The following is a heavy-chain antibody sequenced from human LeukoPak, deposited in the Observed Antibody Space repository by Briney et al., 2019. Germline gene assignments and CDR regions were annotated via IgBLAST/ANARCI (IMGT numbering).Heavy chain of an antibody. Sequence: GGSLRLSCAASGFSFSDYAMNWVRQAPGKGLEWVSSISGAGGSTYYADSVKGRFTISRDNSKNTLYLQMNTLRAEDSAVYYCAKGEDFDFWSGYLTFGGQGTLVTVSS. CDR2: ISGAGGST. D-gene: IGHD3-3*01. CDR3: AKGEDFDFWSGYLTF. CDR1: GFSFSDYA. V-gene: IGHV3-23*01. J-gene: IGHJ4*02.